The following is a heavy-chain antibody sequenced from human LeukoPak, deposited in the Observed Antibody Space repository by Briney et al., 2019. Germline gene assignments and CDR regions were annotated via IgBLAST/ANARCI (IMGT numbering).Heavy chain of an antibody. Sequence: GGSLRLSCAASGFTFYDYTMHWVRQVPGKGLGWVSLISWDGDSTYYADSVKGRFTISRDNSKNSLYLQMNSLRTEDTAFYYCAKSTVLDFYYYYMDVWGKGTTVTISS. D-gene: IGHD4-11*01. CDR1: GFTFYDYT. CDR3: AKSTVLDFYYYYMDV. CDR2: ISWDGDST. J-gene: IGHJ6*03. V-gene: IGHV3-43*01.